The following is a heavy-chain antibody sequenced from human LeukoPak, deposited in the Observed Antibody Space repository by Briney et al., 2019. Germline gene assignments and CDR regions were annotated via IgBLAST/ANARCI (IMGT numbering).Heavy chain of an antibody. CDR3: ARDLFAPGVMITFGGVIGSFDY. J-gene: IGHJ4*02. Sequence: SETLSLTCAVYGGSFSGYYWSWIRQPPGKGLEWIGEINHSGSTNYNSSLKSRVTISVDTSKNQFSLKVSSVTAADTAVYYCARDLFAPGVMITFGGVIGSFDYWGQGTLVTVSS. V-gene: IGHV4-34*01. D-gene: IGHD3-16*02. CDR1: GGSFSGYY. CDR2: INHSGST.